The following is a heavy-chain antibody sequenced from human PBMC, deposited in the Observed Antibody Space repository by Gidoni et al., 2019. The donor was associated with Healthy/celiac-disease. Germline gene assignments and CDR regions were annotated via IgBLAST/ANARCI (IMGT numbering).Heavy chain of an antibody. J-gene: IGHJ4*02. CDR1: GFTFSNAW. D-gene: IGHD2-15*01. CDR2: IKSKTDGGTT. V-gene: IGHV3-15*07. Sequence: EVQLVESGGGLVKPGGSLRLSCAASGFTFSNAWLNWVRQAPGTGLEWVGRIKSKTDGGTTDYAAPVKGRFTISRDDSKNTLYLQMNSLKTEDTAVYYCTTDLVGCSGGSCYWPGDYGDFQTPYYFDYWGQGTLVTVSS. CDR3: TTDLVGCSGGSCYWPGDYGDFQTPYYFDY.